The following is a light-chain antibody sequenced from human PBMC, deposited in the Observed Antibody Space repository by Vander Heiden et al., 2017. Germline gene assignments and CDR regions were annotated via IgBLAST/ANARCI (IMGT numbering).Light chain of an antibody. CDR1: SSNIGAGYD. Sequence: QSVLTQPPSVSGAPGQTVTIPCPGSSSNIGAGYDVHWYQQLPGAAPKLLINGNTNRPSGVPDRFSGSKSGTSASLAITGLQAEDEADYYCQSYDSRLTGHVVFGGGTKLTVL. CDR2: GNT. CDR3: QSYDSRLTGHVV. J-gene: IGLJ2*01. V-gene: IGLV1-40*01.